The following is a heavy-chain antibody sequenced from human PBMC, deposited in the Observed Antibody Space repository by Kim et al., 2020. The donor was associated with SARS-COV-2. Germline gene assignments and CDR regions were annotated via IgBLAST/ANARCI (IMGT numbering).Heavy chain of an antibody. CDR1: GYTFTGYY. J-gene: IGHJ6*02. CDR3: ERSKRSAGMDV. CDR2: INPNSGDT. Sequence: ASVKVSCKASGYTFTGYYIEWVRQAPGQGLEWVGRINPNSGDTNCAQKFQRRVTMTRDTSITTAYMRLSRLRSADTVVYYCERSKRSAGMDVWGQGTTVTVSS. D-gene: IGHD3-3*01. V-gene: IGHV1-2*05.